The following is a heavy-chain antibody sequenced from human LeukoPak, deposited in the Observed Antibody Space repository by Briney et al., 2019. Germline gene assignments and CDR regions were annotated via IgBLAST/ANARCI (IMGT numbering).Heavy chain of an antibody. D-gene: IGHD6-25*01. CDR3: ARPGYYFDY. V-gene: IGHV1-24*01. CDR1: GYTLTELS. CDR2: FDPEDGER. J-gene: IGHJ4*02. Sequence: ASVKVSCKVSGYTLTELSMHGVRQAPGKGLEWMGGFDPEDGERIYAQKFQGRVTVTEDTSTDTAYMELSRLRSEDTAEYYCARPGYYFDYWGQGTLVTVSS.